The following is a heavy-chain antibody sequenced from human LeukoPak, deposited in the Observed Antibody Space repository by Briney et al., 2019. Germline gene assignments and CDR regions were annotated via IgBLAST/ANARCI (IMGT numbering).Heavy chain of an antibody. CDR1: GFTFSSYA. CDR2: ISGSGDST. Sequence: GGSLRLSCAASGFTFSSYAMSWVRQAPGKGLEWVSAISGSGDSTYYADSVKGRFTISRDNAKNSLYLHMNSLRADDTAVYYCASFYGSGSYYNFLFDDWGQGTLVIVSS. J-gene: IGHJ4*02. D-gene: IGHD3-10*01. V-gene: IGHV3-23*01. CDR3: ASFYGSGSYYNFLFDD.